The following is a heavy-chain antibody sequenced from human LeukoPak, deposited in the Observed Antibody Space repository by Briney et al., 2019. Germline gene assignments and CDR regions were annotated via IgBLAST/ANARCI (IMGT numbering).Heavy chain of an antibody. Sequence: SVKVSCKASGGTFSSYAISWVRQAPGQGLEWMGGIIPIFGTANYAQKFQGRVTITADESTSTAYMELSSLRSEDTAVYYCARGYSNFAPYFDYWGQGNLVTVSS. D-gene: IGHD4-11*01. CDR3: ARGYSNFAPYFDY. CDR2: IIPIFGTA. J-gene: IGHJ4*02. CDR1: GGTFSSYA. V-gene: IGHV1-69*13.